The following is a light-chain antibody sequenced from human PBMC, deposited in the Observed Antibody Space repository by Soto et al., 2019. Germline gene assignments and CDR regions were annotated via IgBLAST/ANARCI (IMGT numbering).Light chain of an antibody. CDR3: QQCNTFPIT. V-gene: IGKV1-12*01. CDR1: QGISNW. CDR2: GAS. J-gene: IGKJ5*01. Sequence: DIQMTQSPSSVSASVGDRVTITCRASQGISNWLAWYQQKPGKAPQVLIYGASTLQSGVPSRFSGSGSGTDFTLTISRLQPEDFATYYCQQCNTFPITFGQGTRLEIK.